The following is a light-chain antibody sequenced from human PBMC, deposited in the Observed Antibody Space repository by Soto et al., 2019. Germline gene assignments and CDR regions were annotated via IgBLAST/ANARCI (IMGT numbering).Light chain of an antibody. CDR2: SAS. CDR3: QQLYRYTIT. CDR1: QGISNS. V-gene: IGKV1-9*01. J-gene: IGKJ5*01. Sequence: DVQLTQSPSFMSLSAGDRVTITCRASQGISNSLAWYPQKRGKAPKXLIYSASTLQSGVPSRFSGGFAGTEFTRPISSLQPEDFETYYCQQLYRYTITFGQGTRLEIK.